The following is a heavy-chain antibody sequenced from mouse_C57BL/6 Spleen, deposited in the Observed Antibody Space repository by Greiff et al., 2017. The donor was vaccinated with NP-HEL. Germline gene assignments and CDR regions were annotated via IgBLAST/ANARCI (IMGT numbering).Heavy chain of an antibody. Sequence: EVKLLESGGGLVKPGGSLKLSCAASGFTFSDYGMHWVRQAPEKGLEWVAYISSGSSTIYYADTVKGRFTISRDNAKNTLFLQMTSLRSEDTAMYYCARQLGRGGFAYWGQGPLVTVSA. V-gene: IGHV5-17*01. J-gene: IGHJ3*01. CDR1: GFTFSDYG. CDR2: ISSGSSTI. CDR3: ARQLGRGGFAY. D-gene: IGHD4-1*02.